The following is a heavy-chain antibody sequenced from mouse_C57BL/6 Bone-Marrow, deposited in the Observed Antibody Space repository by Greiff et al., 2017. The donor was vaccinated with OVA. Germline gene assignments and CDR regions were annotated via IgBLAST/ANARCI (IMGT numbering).Heavy chain of an antibody. CDR1: GYTFTSYG. CDR2: IYPRSGNT. Sequence: QVQLQQSGAELARPGASVKLSCKASGYTFTSYGISWVKQRPGQGLEWIGEIYPRSGNTYYNEKFKGKATLTADKSSSTAYMELRSLTSEDSAVYFCARHGWLLRYFDYWGQGTTLTVSS. D-gene: IGHD2-3*01. V-gene: IGHV1-81*01. CDR3: ARHGWLLRYFDY. J-gene: IGHJ2*01.